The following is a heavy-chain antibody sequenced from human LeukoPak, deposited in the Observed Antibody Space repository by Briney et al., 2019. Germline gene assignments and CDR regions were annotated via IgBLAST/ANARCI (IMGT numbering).Heavy chain of an antibody. V-gene: IGHV4-30-4*07. J-gene: IGHJ4*02. CDR1: GGSISSGGYS. Sequence: SQTLSLTCAVCGGSISSGGYSWSWIRQPPGKGLEWIGYIYYSGSTYYNPSLKSRVTISVDTSKNQFSLRLRSVTAADTATYYCARDRLWIDPLDYWGQGTLVIVSS. D-gene: IGHD5-12*01. CDR2: IYYSGST. CDR3: ARDRLWIDPLDY.